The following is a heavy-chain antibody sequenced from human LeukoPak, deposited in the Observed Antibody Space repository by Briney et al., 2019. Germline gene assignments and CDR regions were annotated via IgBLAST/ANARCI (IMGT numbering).Heavy chain of an antibody. D-gene: IGHD3-22*01. CDR3: ARNFYASGGYYLDDFYFDF. V-gene: IGHV4-39*07. Sequence: SETLSLTCTVSGASIISDTYYWGWIRQPPGKGLEWIGSIYNSGSTYYSPSLKSRVTMSVDTSTNQFSLKLISVTAADTALYYCARNFYASGGYYLDDFYFDFWGQGTLVTVSS. CDR2: IYNSGST. J-gene: IGHJ4*02. CDR1: GASIISDTYY.